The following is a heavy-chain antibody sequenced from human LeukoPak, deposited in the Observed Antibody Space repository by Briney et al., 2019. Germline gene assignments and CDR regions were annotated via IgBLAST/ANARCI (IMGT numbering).Heavy chain of an antibody. Sequence: PSETLSLTCTVPGGSIRSSSLYWGWIRQPPGKGLEWIGSINYSGSTYYSPSLKSRITISVDTSKNQFSLKLTSVTAADTAVYYCARTLVVTGTWYFDLWGRGTLVTVSS. CDR2: INYSGST. CDR1: GGSIRSSSLY. CDR3: ARTLVVTGTWYFDL. V-gene: IGHV4-39*01. D-gene: IGHD2-21*02. J-gene: IGHJ2*01.